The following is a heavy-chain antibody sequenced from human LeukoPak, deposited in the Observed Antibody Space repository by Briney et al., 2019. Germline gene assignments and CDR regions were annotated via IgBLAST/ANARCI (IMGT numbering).Heavy chain of an antibody. Sequence: PSETLSLTCTVSGGSVSNYYWSWLRQSPGKGLEWIGYIYYTETSYNPSLKSRATISADTSKNQFSLKLYSVTAADTAVYYCATRKLGNDYWGQGTLVTVSS. J-gene: IGHJ4*02. CDR3: ATRKLGNDY. CDR2: IYYTET. D-gene: IGHD7-27*01. CDR1: GGSVSNYY. V-gene: IGHV4-59*02.